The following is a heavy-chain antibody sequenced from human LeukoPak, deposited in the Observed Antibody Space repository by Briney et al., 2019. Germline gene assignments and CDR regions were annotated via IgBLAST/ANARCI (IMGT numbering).Heavy chain of an antibody. V-gene: IGHV3-74*01. D-gene: IGHD4-11*01. CDR1: GITFTDSW. CDR2: IVQDGSYA. Sequence: GGSLRLSCAASGITFTDSWMHGVRQAPGKGLVWVSHIVQDGSYATYADSVKGRFTISRDNAKNTLYLQMNSLRAEDTAVYYCATDDYRGLGYWGQGTLVTVSS. J-gene: IGHJ4*02. CDR3: ATDDYRGLGY.